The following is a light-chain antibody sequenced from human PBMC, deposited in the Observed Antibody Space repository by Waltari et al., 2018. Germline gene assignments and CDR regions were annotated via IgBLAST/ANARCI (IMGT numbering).Light chain of an antibody. J-gene: IGKJ2*01. V-gene: IGKV1-39*01. CDR1: QTLNKY. CDR3: QQSKEVPFT. Sequence: IQLTQSPSYLSASVGARVTIPSRASQTLNKYLNWYPQRPGTAPKFLIYAASNLETGVPSRFSGGGSGTDFALTISGLQPDDFATYYCQQSKEVPFTFGQGTKLEIK. CDR2: AAS.